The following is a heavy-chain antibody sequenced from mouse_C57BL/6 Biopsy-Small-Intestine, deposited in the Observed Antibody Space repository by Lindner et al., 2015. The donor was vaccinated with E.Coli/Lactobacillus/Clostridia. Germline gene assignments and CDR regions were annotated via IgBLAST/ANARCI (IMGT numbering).Heavy chain of an antibody. V-gene: IGHV1-80*01. CDR1: GYAFSSYW. CDR3: ARGSNWYFDV. J-gene: IGHJ1*03. CDR2: IYPGDGDT. Sequence: QLQESGAELVKPGASVKISCKASGYAFSSYWMNWVKQRPGKGLEWIGQIYPGDGDTNYNGKFKGKATLTADKSSSTAYVQLSSLTSEDSAVYFCARGSNWYFDVWGTGTTVTVSS.